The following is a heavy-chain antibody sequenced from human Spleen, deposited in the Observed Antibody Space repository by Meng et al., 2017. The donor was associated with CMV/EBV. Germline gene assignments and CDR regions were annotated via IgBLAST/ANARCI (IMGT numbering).Heavy chain of an antibody. V-gene: IGHV5-51*01. D-gene: IGHD2-2*01. CDR2: IHPSDADT. CDR1: GYSFTSYW. J-gene: IGHJ3*02. CDR3: ARPAERTSGAYDI. Sequence: GGSLRLSCKGSGYSFTSYWIGWVRQVPGKGLEWIGIIHPSDADTKYSPSSQGQVIISADTSSSTAYLQWSSLRASDTAMYYCARPAERTSGAYDIWGRGTMVTVSS.